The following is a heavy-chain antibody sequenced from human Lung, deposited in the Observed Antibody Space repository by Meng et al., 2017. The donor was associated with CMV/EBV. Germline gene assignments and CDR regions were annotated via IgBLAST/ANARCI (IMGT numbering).Heavy chain of an antibody. Sequence: ASVKVSCKASGNIFSTYYIDWVRQAPGQGLEWMERINPGPGRTFYAPKFQGRVTMTSNTSASMVYMEVSSLTSQDTAVYYCARVPGTTGASPHLELWGQGTXVTVSS. CDR2: INPGPGRT. D-gene: IGHD1-1*01. V-gene: IGHV1-46*01. CDR3: ARVPGTTGASPHLEL. CDR1: GNIFSTYY. J-gene: IGHJ4*02.